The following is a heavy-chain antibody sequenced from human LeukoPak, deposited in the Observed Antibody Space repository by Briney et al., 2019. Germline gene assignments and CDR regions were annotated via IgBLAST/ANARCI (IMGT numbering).Heavy chain of an antibody. Sequence: SQTLSLTCAISGDSVSSNSAASNWIRQSPSRGLEWLGRTYYRSKWNNDYAVSVKSRITINPDTSKNQFSLQLNSVTPEDTAVYYCAREEGGIAARPFDYWGQGTLVTVSS. CDR3: AREEGGIAARPFDY. D-gene: IGHD6-6*01. CDR2: TYYRSKWNN. CDR1: GDSVSSNSAA. J-gene: IGHJ4*02. V-gene: IGHV6-1*01.